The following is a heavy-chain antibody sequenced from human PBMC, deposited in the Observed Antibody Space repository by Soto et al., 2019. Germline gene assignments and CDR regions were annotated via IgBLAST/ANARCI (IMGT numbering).Heavy chain of an antibody. J-gene: IGHJ6*02. CDR3: ARGSGYSAFYYYGMDV. D-gene: IGHD5-18*01. Sequence: AGGSLRLSCEASGFTFTFESYEMNWVRQAPGKGLEWVAYISSLGHTTYYADSVKGRFTISRDDAKNSLYLQMNSLRAEDTAVYYCARGSGYSAFYYYGMDVWGQGTTVTVS. V-gene: IGHV3-48*03. CDR2: ISSLGHTT. CDR1: GFTFTFESYE.